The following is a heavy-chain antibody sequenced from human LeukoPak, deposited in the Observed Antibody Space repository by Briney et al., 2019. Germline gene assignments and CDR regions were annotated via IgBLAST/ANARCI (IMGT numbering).Heavy chain of an antibody. Sequence: SETLSLTCTVSGGSISSGGYSWSWIRQHPGKGLEWIGYIYYSGSTYYNPSLKGRVTISVDTSKNQFSLKLSSVTAADTAVYYCARDGSWGQGTLVTVSS. CDR2: IYYSGST. CDR1: GGSISSGGYS. V-gene: IGHV4-31*03. CDR3: ARDGS. D-gene: IGHD1-26*01. J-gene: IGHJ4*02.